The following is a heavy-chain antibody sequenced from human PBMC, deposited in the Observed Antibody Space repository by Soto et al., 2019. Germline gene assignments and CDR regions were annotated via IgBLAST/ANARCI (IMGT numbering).Heavy chain of an antibody. CDR2: IYGTGNT. Sequence: QLQLQESRRGLVKPSETLSLSCTVSGGSITSSFYWGWIRQPPGKGLEWIGSIYGTGNTYYNPSLKGRVTISADTSKNQFSLNLISVTAADTAVYYCRSSSRYSTDVWGQGATVTVSS. V-gene: IGHV4-39*01. CDR1: GGSITSSFY. J-gene: IGHJ6*02. CDR3: RSSSRYSTDV. D-gene: IGHD6-13*01.